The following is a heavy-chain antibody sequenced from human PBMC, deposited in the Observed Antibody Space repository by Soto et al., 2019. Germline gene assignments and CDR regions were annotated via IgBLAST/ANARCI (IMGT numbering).Heavy chain of an antibody. V-gene: IGHV4-31*03. CDR3: ATLGGYGSGALASVS. J-gene: IGHJ5*01. CDR2: VSYGGNT. CDR1: GGSISSGGFY. Sequence: SETLSLTCSVSGGSISSGGFYWNWIRQYPGKGLEWVGYVSYGGNTFYNPSLWGRVTILLDTSNNQFSLELKSVTAADTAVYFCATLGGYGSGALASVSWG. D-gene: IGHD5-12*01.